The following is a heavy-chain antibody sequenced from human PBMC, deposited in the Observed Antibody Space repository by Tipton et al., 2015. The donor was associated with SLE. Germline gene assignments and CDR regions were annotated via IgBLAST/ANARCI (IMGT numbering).Heavy chain of an antibody. CDR3: ARDRGGNWGDLFDY. Sequence: TLSLTCTVSGGSISSYYWSWIRQPPGKGLEWIGYIYYSGSTNYNPSLKSRVTISVDTSKNQFSLKLSSVTAADTAVYYCARDRGGNWGDLFDYWGQGTLVTVSS. J-gene: IGHJ4*02. CDR1: GGSISSYY. D-gene: IGHD7-27*01. CDR2: IYYSGST. V-gene: IGHV4-59*01.